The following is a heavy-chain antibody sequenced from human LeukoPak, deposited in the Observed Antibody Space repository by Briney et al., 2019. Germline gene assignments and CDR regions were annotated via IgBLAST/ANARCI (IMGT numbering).Heavy chain of an antibody. J-gene: IGHJ4*02. CDR3: ARVLDFWSGYGDY. CDR1: GYTFTGHY. CDR2: INPNSGGT. D-gene: IGHD3-3*01. Sequence: ASVKVSCKASGYTFTGHYMHWVRQAPGQGLEWMGWINPNSGGTNYAQKFQGGVTMTRDTSISTAYMELSRLRSDDTAVYYCARVLDFWSGYGDYWGQGTLVTVSS. V-gene: IGHV1-2*02.